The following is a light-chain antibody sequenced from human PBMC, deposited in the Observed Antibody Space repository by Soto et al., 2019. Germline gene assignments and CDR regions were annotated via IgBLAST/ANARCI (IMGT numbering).Light chain of an antibody. CDR3: QQYGDSPVT. V-gene: IGKV3-20*01. CDR2: GAS. J-gene: IGKJ1*01. Sequence: EIVLTQSPGTLSLSPGERVTLSCRASQSVSSNFLAWYQQKPGQAPRLLIYGASSRATGIPDRFSGSGTGTDFALTISRLEPEDFAVYYCQQYGDSPVTFGQGTKVEIE. CDR1: QSVSSNF.